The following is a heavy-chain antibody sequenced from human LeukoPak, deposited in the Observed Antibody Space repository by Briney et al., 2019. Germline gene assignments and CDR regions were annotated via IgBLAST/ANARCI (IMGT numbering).Heavy chain of an antibody. CDR1: GFTFSRYS. J-gene: IGHJ4*02. CDR3: AKDSEDMVRGVTFDY. D-gene: IGHD3-10*01. Sequence: AGGSLRLSCAASGFTFSRYSMNWVRQAPGKGLEWVSSISSSNTHIYYADSVKGRFTISRDNAKNSLYLQMNSLRAEDTALYYCAKDSEDMVRGVTFDYWGQGTLVTVSS. CDR2: ISSSNTHI. V-gene: IGHV3-21*04.